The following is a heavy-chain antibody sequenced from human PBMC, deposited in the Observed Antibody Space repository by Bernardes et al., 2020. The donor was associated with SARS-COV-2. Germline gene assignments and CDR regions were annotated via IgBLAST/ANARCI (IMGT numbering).Heavy chain of an antibody. CDR2: ISNGGGIT. CDR3: AKPPHYCSSTSCPFDY. V-gene: IGHV3-23*01. J-gene: IGHJ4*02. CDR1: GFSIGDYV. Sequence: EPLTLSCAVSGFSIGDYVLSWVRQAPGKGLEWVSTISNGGGITYYADSVKGRFIISRDNSKNMLYLQMNSLRTDDTAVYFCAKPPHYCSSTSCPFDYWGQGTLVTVSS. D-gene: IGHD2-2*01.